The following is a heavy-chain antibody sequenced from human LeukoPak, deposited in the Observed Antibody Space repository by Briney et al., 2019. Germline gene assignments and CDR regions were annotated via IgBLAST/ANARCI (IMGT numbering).Heavy chain of an antibody. CDR2: IKPDGSET. CDR1: GFTFNEFW. Sequence: GGSLRLSCAASGFTFNEFWMNWVRQAPGKGLEWVANIKPDGSETFYVDSVKGRFAISSDNARNSLYLQMNSLRAEDTAVYYCARDLSGVTGYTYGRGIDYWGQGTLVTVSS. D-gene: IGHD5-18*01. CDR3: ARDLSGVTGYTYGRGIDY. J-gene: IGHJ4*02. V-gene: IGHV3-7*01.